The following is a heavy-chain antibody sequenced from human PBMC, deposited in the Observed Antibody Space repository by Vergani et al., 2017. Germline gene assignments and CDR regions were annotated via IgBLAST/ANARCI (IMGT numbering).Heavy chain of an antibody. CDR1: GGSISSSNW. D-gene: IGHD4-17*01. J-gene: IGHJ4*02. CDR3: ARAELADCDYGDYLGTSFDY. CDR2: IYHSGST. Sequence: QVQLQESGPGLVKPSGTLSLTCAVSGGSISSSNWWSWVRQPPGKGLEWIGEIYHSGSTNYNPSLKSRVTISVDKSKNQFSLKLSSVTAADTAVYYCARAELADCDYGDYLGTSFDYWGQGTLVTVSS. V-gene: IGHV4-4*02.